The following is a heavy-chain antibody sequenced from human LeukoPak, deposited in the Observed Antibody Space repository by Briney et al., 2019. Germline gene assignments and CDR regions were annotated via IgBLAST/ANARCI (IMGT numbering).Heavy chain of an antibody. CDR1: GFTFSSYW. Sequence: GGSLRLSCAASGFTFSSYWMSWVRQAPGKGLEWVANIKQDGSEKYYVDSVKGRFTISRDNAKNSLYQQMNSLRAEDTAVYYCARSPMVRGVTFYYYYYMDVWGKGTTVTISS. V-gene: IGHV3-7*01. J-gene: IGHJ6*03. CDR3: ARSPMVRGVTFYYYYYMDV. D-gene: IGHD3-10*01. CDR2: IKQDGSEK.